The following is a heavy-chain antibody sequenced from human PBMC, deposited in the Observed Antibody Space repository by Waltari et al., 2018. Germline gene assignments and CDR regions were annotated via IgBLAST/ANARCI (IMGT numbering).Heavy chain of an antibody. D-gene: IGHD3-16*02. J-gene: IGHJ4*02. CDR3: AKANADYVWGSYPGY. CDR1: GFTFDDYA. V-gene: IGHV3-9*01. CDR2: MSCDSGSI. Sequence: EVQLVESGGGLVQPGRSLRLSCAASGFTFDDYAMHWVRQAPGKGLEWVSGMSCDSGSIGYADSVKGRFTISRDNAKNSLYLQMNSLRAEDTALYYCAKANADYVWGSYPGYWGQGTLVTVSS.